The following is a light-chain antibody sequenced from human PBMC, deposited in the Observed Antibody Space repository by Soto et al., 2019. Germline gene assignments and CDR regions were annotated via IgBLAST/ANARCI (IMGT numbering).Light chain of an antibody. Sequence: DIQMTQSPSSRSASVGDRVTMTCRASQDVRNNVAWYQQKPGEVPKLLIYAASTLQSGVPARFSGGGFGTDFTLTISSLRPEDVATYYCQRYHRALLTFGPGTKVDLK. CDR3: QRYHRALLT. V-gene: IGKV1-27*01. J-gene: IGKJ3*01. CDR2: AAS. CDR1: QDVRNN.